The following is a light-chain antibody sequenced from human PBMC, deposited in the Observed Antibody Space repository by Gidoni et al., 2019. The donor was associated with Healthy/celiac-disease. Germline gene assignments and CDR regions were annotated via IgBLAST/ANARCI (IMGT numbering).Light chain of an antibody. Sequence: DIQMTQSPSSVSASVGDRVTITCRASHRIYNWLAWYQQKPGKAPRLLIYAASSLQSGVPSRFRGSGSGTDFTLTINSLQPEDSATYACQQANSVPLTFGGGTKVEIK. CDR2: AAS. CDR1: HRIYNW. V-gene: IGKV1-12*01. J-gene: IGKJ4*01. CDR3: QQANSVPLT.